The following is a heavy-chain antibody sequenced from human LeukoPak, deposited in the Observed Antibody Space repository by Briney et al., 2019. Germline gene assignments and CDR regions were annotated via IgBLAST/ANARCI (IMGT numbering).Heavy chain of an antibody. CDR2: IYYSGST. V-gene: IGHV4-59*08. Sequence: PSETLSLTCTVSGGSIGSYYWSWIRQPPGKGLEWIGYIYYSGSTNYNPSLKSRVTISVDTSKNQFSLKLSSVAAVDTAVYYCARHTEVNSGGWYPPPDYWGQGTLVTVSS. CDR3: ARHTEVNSGGWYPPPDY. CDR1: GGSIGSYY. J-gene: IGHJ4*02. D-gene: IGHD6-19*01.